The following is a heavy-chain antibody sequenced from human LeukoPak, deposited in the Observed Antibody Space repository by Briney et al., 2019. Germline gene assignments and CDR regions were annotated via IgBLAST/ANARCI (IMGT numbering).Heavy chain of an antibody. V-gene: IGHV3-23*01. CDR1: GFTFSSYA. CDR2: ISGSGGST. D-gene: IGHD1-1*01. CDR3: AKDMNWNDLDY. Sequence: GGSLRLSYAASGFTFSSYAMSWVRRAPGKGLEWVSAISGSGGSTYYADSVKGRFTITRDNSKNTLYLQMNSLRAEDTAVYYCAKDMNWNDLDYWGQGTLVTVSS. J-gene: IGHJ4*02.